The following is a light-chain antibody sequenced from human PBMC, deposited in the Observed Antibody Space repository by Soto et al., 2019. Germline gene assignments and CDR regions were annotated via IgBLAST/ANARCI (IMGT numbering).Light chain of an antibody. V-gene: IGKV3-20*01. CDR3: QLFGEA. J-gene: IGKJ2*01. CDR2: GGS. CDR1: QSASSSY. Sequence: ENVLTQSPGTLALSPGESATLSCRPSQSASSSYFAWYQQRPGQAPRLLIYGGSTRASGVPDRFRGSWSGTDFTLTISSLEPEDIAVYYCQLFGEAFGQGTKLEIK.